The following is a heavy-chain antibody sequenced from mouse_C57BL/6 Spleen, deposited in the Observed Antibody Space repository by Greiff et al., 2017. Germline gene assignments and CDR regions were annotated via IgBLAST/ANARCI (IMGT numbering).Heavy chain of an antibody. D-gene: IGHD1-1*01. Sequence: EVQLQQSGPELVQPGASVKMSCTASGYTFTDYYMHWVKQSHGKSLEWIGYINPNNGGTSYNQKFKGKSTLTVVKSSSTAYMQLSSLTSEDAAVYYCARGYYSSSSYYAMDDWGQGTSVTVSS. CDR3: ARGYYSSSSYYAMDD. CDR1: GYTFTDYY. J-gene: IGHJ4*01. V-gene: IGHV1-22*01. CDR2: INPNNGGT.